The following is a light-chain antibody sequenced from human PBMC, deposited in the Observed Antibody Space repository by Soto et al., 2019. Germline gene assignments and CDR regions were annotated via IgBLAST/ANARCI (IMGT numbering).Light chain of an antibody. Sequence: EIVLTQSPGTPSLPPGERATVCCXXSQSVSSSYLAWDQQKPGQAPRLPIYGASGRATGIPDRFSGSGSGTGFTLSISRLEPEDFAVYYCQQYDSSPWTFGQGTKVDIK. CDR3: QQYDSSPWT. V-gene: IGKV3-20*01. CDR2: GAS. CDR1: QSVSSSY. J-gene: IGKJ1*01.